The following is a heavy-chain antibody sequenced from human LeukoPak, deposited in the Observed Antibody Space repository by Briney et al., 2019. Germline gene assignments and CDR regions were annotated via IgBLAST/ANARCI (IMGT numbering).Heavy chain of an antibody. CDR2: IHNDGST. V-gene: IGHV3-66*01. Sequence: GGSLRLSCAASGFDVSINYMNWIRQSPEKGLEWVSIIHNDGSTYYADSVKGRFTVSRDNSKNTVSLQMDSLRAEDTAVYYCAKDIVVPAARTDYWGQGTLVTVSS. J-gene: IGHJ4*02. CDR1: GFDVSINY. CDR3: AKDIVVPAARTDY. D-gene: IGHD2-2*01.